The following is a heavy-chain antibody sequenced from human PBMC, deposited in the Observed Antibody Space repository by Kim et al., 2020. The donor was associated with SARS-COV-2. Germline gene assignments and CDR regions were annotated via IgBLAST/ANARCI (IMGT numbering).Heavy chain of an antibody. J-gene: IGHJ4*02. V-gene: IGHV4-39*01. CDR3: ARHLVAGNADY. CDR2: IYYSGTT. D-gene: IGHD6-19*01. Sequence: SETLSLTCTVSSGSISNGNYYWGWIRQPPGKGLEWIGCIYYSGTTYYNPSLKSRVTISVDTSKNQFSLKLSSVTAADTAVYYCARHLVAGNADYWGQGTLVTVSS. CDR1: SGSISNGNYY.